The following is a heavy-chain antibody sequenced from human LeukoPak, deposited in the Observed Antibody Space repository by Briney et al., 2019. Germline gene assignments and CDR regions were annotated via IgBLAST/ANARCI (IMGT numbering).Heavy chain of an antibody. V-gene: IGHV4-59*12. Sequence: KPSETLSLSCTVSGVSISSYYWSWIRQPPGKGQEWIGYIYYSGSTNYNPSLKSRVTISVDTSKNQFSLKLSSVTAADTAVYYCARRDYGGNSGAFDIWGQGTMVTVSS. CDR1: GVSISSYY. CDR2: IYYSGST. D-gene: IGHD4-23*01. CDR3: ARRDYGGNSGAFDI. J-gene: IGHJ3*02.